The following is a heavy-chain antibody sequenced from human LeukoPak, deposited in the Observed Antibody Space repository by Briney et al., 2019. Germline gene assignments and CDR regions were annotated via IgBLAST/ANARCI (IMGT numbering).Heavy chain of an antibody. J-gene: IGHJ4*02. CDR3: ARDDTAMAAYYFDY. CDR2: IIPILGIA. V-gene: IGHV1-69*04. CDR1: GGTFSSYA. D-gene: IGHD5-18*01. Sequence: ASVKVSCKASGGTFSSYAISCVRQAPGQGLEWMGRIIPILGIANYAQKFQGRVTITADKSTSTAYMELSSLRSEDTAVYYCARDDTAMAAYYFDYWGQGTLVTVSS.